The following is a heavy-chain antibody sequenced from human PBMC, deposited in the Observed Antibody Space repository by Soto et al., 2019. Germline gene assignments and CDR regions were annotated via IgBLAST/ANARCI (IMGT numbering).Heavy chain of an antibody. Sequence: GESLKISCNGSGYSFTSYWISRVRQMPGKGLEWMGRIDPSDSYTNYSPSFQGHVTISADKSISTAYLQWSSLKASDTAMYYCARHVGLAASDYYGMDVWGQGTTVTVSS. J-gene: IGHJ6*02. CDR1: GYSFTSYW. D-gene: IGHD6-13*01. V-gene: IGHV5-10-1*01. CDR3: ARHVGLAASDYYGMDV. CDR2: IDPSDSYT.